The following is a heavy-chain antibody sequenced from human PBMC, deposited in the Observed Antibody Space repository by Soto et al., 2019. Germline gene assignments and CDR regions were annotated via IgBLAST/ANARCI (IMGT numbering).Heavy chain of an antibody. D-gene: IGHD3-22*01. CDR3: AREGRHYYDSSGGAEEA. CDR1: GGTFSSYT. Sequence: QVQLVQSGAEVKKPGSSVKVSCKASGGTFSSYTISWVRQAPGQGLEWMGRIIPILGIANYAQKFQGRVTITEDKSTSTAYMELSSLRSEDTAVYYCAREGRHYYDSSGGAEEAWGQGTLVTVSS. J-gene: IGHJ5*02. V-gene: IGHV1-69*08. CDR2: IIPILGIA.